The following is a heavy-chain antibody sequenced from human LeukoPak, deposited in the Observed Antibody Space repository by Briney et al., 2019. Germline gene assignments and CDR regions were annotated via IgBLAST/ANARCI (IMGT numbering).Heavy chain of an antibody. D-gene: IGHD5-24*01. CDR2: IYYSGST. J-gene: IGHJ4*02. Sequence: SETLSLTCTVSGGSISSGDYYWSWIRQPPGKGLEWIGYIYYSGSTYYNPSLKSRVTMSVDTSKNQFSLKMSSVTAADTAVYYCTRGQDGYDDYWGQGTLVTVSS. CDR1: GGSISSGDYY. CDR3: TRGQDGYDDY. V-gene: IGHV4-30-4*08.